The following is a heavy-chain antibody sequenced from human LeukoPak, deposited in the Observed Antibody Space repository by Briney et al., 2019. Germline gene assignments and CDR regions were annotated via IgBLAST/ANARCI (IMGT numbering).Heavy chain of an antibody. J-gene: IGHJ3*02. V-gene: IGHV3-74*01. CDR2: ISRDGIKT. CDR1: GFTLITYW. D-gene: IGHD3-9*01. CDR3: ATDFGWSTGI. Sequence: PGGSLRLYCAASGFTLITYWLHWVRQAPGEGLVGVSRISRDGIKTGYADSVRGRFTISRDNAKNTVYLQMNRLRVEDTGVYYCATDFGWSTGIWGQGTMVTVSS.